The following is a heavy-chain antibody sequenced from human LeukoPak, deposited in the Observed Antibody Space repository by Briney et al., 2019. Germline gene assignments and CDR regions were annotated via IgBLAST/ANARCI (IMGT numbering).Heavy chain of an antibody. J-gene: IGHJ4*02. V-gene: IGHV3-23*01. CDR2: ISGFGGST. D-gene: IGHD6-13*01. CDR1: GFTFSSYW. CDR3: ARRSGSSWSSFDY. Sequence: PGGSLRLSCAASGFTFSSYWMNWVRQAPGKGLEWVSGISGFGGSTYYAPSVKGRLTISRDNFGNMLYLHLDSLRVEDTAIYYCARRSGSSWSSFDYWGQGALVTVSS.